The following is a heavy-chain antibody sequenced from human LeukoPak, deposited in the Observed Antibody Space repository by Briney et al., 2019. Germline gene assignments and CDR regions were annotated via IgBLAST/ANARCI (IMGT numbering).Heavy chain of an antibody. CDR3: AKIAAAGSAPFDY. V-gene: IGHV3-23*01. D-gene: IGHD6-13*01. CDR2: ISGSGGST. J-gene: IGHJ4*02. CDR1: GFTFSSYA. Sequence: GGSLRLSCAASGFTFSSYAMGWVHQAPGKGLEWVSAISGSGGSTYYADSVKGRFTISRDNSKNTLYLQMNSLRAEDTAVYYCAKIAAAGSAPFDYWGQGTLVTVSS.